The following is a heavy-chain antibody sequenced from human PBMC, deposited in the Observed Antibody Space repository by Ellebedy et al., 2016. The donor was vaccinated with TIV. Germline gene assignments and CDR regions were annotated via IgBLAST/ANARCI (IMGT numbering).Heavy chain of an antibody. CDR3: AIEYGWFDP. V-gene: IGHV1-18*04. D-gene: IGHD6-6*01. J-gene: IGHJ5*02. Sequence: ASVKVSCXASGYTFTGHYLHWVRQAPGQGLEWMGWISADNGNTNYAQKFQGRIAMTTDTSTSTAYMELRSLRSDDTAVYYCAIEYGWFDPWGQGTLVTVSS. CDR2: ISADNGNT. CDR1: GYTFTGHY.